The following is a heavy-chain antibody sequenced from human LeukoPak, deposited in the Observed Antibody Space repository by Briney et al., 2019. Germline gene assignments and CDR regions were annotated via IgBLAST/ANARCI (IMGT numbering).Heavy chain of an antibody. J-gene: IGHJ5*02. D-gene: IGHD3-16*01. CDR3: ARDLVHHRLLGTAYNWFDP. Sequence: GASVKVSCKASGYTFTSYYIHWVRQAPGQGLEWMGIINPSGGSTTYAQKFQGRVTMTRDMSSSTVYMELSSLRSDDTAVYYCARDLVHHRLLGTAYNWFDPWGQGTLVTVSS. CDR1: GYTFTSYY. CDR2: INPSGGST. V-gene: IGHV1-46*01.